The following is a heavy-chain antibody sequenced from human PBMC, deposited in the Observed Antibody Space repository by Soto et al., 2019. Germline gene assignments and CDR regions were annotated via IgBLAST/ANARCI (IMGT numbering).Heavy chain of an antibody. Sequence: GASVKVSCKASGYSFTGYYIHWVRQAPGQGLEWMGWINPDSGATNYAQNLQGRVTLTSDTSISTASIDLTSPTSDDTAVYYCARGDYGTGGYPFPYFDYWGQGTLVTVSS. CDR1: GYSFTGYY. V-gene: IGHV1-2*02. CDR3: ARGDYGTGGYPFPYFDY. D-gene: IGHD2-8*02. J-gene: IGHJ4*02. CDR2: INPDSGAT.